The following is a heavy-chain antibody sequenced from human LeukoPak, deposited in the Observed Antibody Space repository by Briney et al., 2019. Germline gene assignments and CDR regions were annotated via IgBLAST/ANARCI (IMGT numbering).Heavy chain of an antibody. CDR3: ARLGPQLVGGGGDY. J-gene: IGHJ4*02. V-gene: IGHV4-30-2*03. CDR1: GGSISSGGYY. CDR2: IYHSGST. D-gene: IGHD6-6*01. Sequence: KPSETLSLTCTVSGGSISSGGYYWSWIRQPPGKGLEWIGYIYHSGSTYYNPSLKSRVTISVDTSKNQFSLKLSSVTAADMAVYYCARLGPQLVGGGGDYWGQGTLVTVSS.